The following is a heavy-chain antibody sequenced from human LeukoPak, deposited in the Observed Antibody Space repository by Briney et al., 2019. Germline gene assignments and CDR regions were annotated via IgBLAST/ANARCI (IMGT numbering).Heavy chain of an antibody. CDR1: GGYISSYY. CDR2: IFNSGST. Sequence: SETLSLTCTVSGGYISSYYWSWLRHPPGKGLEWIGYIFNSGSTNYKPSHKSRVTISVDTSKNQFSLKLSSVTAADTAVYFCALGDCSSTSCYVFDYWGQGTLVTVSS. V-gene: IGHV4-59*01. J-gene: IGHJ4*02. D-gene: IGHD2-2*01. CDR3: ALGDCSSTSCYVFDY.